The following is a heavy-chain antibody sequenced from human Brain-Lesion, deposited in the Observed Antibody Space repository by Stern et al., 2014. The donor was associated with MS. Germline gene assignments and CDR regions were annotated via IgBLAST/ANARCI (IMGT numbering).Heavy chain of an antibody. V-gene: IGHV4-61*02. D-gene: IGHD2-2*01. CDR3: ARGRVVPGFQYYATDV. CDR1: GGSISSGGYY. J-gene: IGHJ6*02. Sequence: QVQLVESGPGLVKPSQTLSLSCTVSGGSISSGGYYWSWIRQPAGQGLEWIGRIFNRGSTSYHPSPTSRGTISIDTPQKQCSPCLNSMTAADTAVYYCARGRVVPGFQYYATDVWGQGTTVIVSS. CDR2: IFNRGST.